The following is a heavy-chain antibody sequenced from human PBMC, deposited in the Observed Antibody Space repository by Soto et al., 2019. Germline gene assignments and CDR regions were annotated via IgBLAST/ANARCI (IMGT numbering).Heavy chain of an antibody. Sequence: GGSLRLSCAASGFTFSSYAMHWVRQAPGKGLEWVAVISYDGSNKYYADSVKGRFTISRDNSKNTLYLQMNSLRAEDTAVYYCARENPPYGDYTFDYWGQGTLVTVSS. V-gene: IGHV3-30-3*01. CDR1: GFTFSSYA. CDR2: ISYDGSNK. CDR3: ARENPPYGDYTFDY. J-gene: IGHJ4*02. D-gene: IGHD4-17*01.